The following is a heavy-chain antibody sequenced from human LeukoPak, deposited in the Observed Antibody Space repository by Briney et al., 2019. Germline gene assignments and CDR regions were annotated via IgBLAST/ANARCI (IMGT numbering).Heavy chain of an antibody. D-gene: IGHD5-12*01. Sequence: GGSLRLSCAASGFTFSSYWMSWVRQAPGKGLEWVANIKQDGSEKYYVDSVKGRFTISRDNSKNTLYLQMNSLRAEDTAVYYCARAGYSGYDLNWLDYWGQGTLVTVSS. CDR2: IKQDGSEK. J-gene: IGHJ4*02. CDR1: GFTFSSYW. CDR3: ARAGYSGYDLNWLDY. V-gene: IGHV3-7*01.